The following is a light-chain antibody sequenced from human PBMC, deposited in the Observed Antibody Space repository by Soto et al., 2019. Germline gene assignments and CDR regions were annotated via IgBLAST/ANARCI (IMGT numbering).Light chain of an antibody. CDR3: AAWDDSLNGWV. J-gene: IGLJ3*02. CDR1: NSNMGRNY. CDR2: SSN. Sequence: QSVLTQTPSASGTPGQRVTISCSGSNSNMGRNYVYWYQQVPGTAPKLLIYSSNQRPSGVPDRFSGSKSGTSASLAISVLQSEDEADYYCAAWDDSLNGWVFGGGTKLTVL. V-gene: IGLV1-44*01.